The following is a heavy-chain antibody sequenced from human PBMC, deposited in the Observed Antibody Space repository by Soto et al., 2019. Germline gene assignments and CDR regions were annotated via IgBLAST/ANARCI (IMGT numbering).Heavy chain of an antibody. CDR2: INHSGDT. CDR1: GGSFTDYY. J-gene: IGHJ5*02. V-gene: IGHV4-34*01. D-gene: IGHD3-22*01. CDR3: ARNSYDSGRFGLEP. Sequence: QVRLPQWGAGLLKPSETLSLTCAVYGGSFTDYYWSWIRQPPGKGLEWIGEINHSGDTNYNPSLKSRVTISVDTSKTQFSPKLSPVTAADTAVYYCARNSYDSGRFGLEPWGQGTQVTVSS.